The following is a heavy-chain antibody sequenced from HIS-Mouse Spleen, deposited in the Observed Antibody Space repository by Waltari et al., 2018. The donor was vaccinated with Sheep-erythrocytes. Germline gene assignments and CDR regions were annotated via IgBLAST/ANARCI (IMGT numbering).Heavy chain of an antibody. CDR1: GYTFTGYY. Sequence: QVQLVQSVAEVKQPGASVKVSCTASGYTFTGYYMHWVRQAPGHGLEWMGCINPNSGGTSISTAYMELSRLRSDDTAVYYCARGDCSSTSCYGYFQHWGQGTLVTVSS. V-gene: IGHV1-2*02. D-gene: IGHD2-2*01. J-gene: IGHJ1*01. CDR2: INPNSG. CDR3: ARGDCSSTSCYGYFQH.